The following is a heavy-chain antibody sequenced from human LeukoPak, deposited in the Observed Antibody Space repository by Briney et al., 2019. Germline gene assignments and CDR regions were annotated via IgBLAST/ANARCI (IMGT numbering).Heavy chain of an antibody. CDR2: IKQDGSEK. CDR1: GFTFSSSW. Sequence: GGSLRLSCAASGFTFSSSWMSWVRQAPGKGLEWVANIKQDGSEKYYVDSVKGRFTISRDNAKNSLYLQMSSLRAEDTAVYYCARSTYSPNWFDPWGQGTLVTVSS. D-gene: IGHD5-18*01. J-gene: IGHJ5*02. CDR3: ARSTYSPNWFDP. V-gene: IGHV3-7*03.